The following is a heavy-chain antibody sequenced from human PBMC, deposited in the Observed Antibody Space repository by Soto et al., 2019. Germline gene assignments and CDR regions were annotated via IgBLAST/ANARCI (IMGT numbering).Heavy chain of an antibody. CDR3: ATGNASGLFFDY. V-gene: IGHV4-61*01. Sequence: PSETLSLTCTVSTGSVSSGSYYWSWIRQPPGKGLEWIGYIYYSGSTDYSPSLKSRVTMSVDTSKKQFSLKLSSVTAADTAVYYCATGNASGLFFDYWGQGTLVTVS. CDR1: TGSVSSGSYY. J-gene: IGHJ4*02. CDR2: IYYSGST. D-gene: IGHD6-19*01.